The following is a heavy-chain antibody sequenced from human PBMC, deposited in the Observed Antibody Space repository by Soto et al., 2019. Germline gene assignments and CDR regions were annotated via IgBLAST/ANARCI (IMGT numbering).Heavy chain of an antibody. D-gene: IGHD6-19*01. Sequence: QVQLVQSGAEVKKPGASVKVSCKASGYTFTSYGISWVRQAPGQGLEWMGWISAYNGNTNYAQKLQGRVTMTTDTSTSTACMELRSRRADDTAVYYCARDRSIAVAGRVLMAVGGQGTPVTVSS. CDR1: GYTFTSYG. CDR2: ISAYNGNT. V-gene: IGHV1-18*01. J-gene: IGHJ6*02. CDR3: ARDRSIAVAGRVLMAV.